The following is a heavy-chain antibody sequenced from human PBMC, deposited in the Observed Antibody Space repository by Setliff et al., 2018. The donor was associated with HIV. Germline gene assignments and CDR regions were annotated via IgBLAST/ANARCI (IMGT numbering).Heavy chain of an antibody. V-gene: IGHV4-59*06. J-gene: IGHJ5*02. CDR1: GAPISGSY. D-gene: IGHD2-2*01. Sequence: SETLSLTCTVSGAPISGSYWIWIRQPPGKGLEWIGYIYYSGSTYYNPSLKSRVTISVDTSKNQFSLKLSSVTAADTAVYYCARVVVPAAIKRGRDWFDPWGQGTLVTVSS. CDR3: ARVVVPAAIKRGRDWFDP. CDR2: IYYSGST.